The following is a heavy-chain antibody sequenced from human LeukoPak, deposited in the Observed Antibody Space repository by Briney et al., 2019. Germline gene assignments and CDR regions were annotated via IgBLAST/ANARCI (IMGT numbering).Heavy chain of an antibody. J-gene: IGHJ4*02. CDR3: ARDPVGHGDHDY. CDR2: ISSSSSYI. CDR1: GFTFSSYS. Sequence: GSLRLSCAASGFTFSSYSMNWVRQAPGKGLEWVSSISSSSSYIYYADSVKGRFTISRDNAKNSLYLQMNSLRAEDTAVYYCARDPVGHGDHDYWGQGTLVTVSS. V-gene: IGHV3-21*01. D-gene: IGHD4-17*01.